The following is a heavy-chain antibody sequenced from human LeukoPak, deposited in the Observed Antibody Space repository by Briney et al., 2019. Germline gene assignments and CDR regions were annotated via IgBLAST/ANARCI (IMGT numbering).Heavy chain of an antibody. CDR2: IYPGDSDT. V-gene: IGHV5-51*01. D-gene: IGHD6-19*01. J-gene: IGHJ4*02. CDR3: ARHGSQRASAGYSSGWIDY. Sequence: GASLKISCKGSGYSFTSYWIGWVRQMPGKGLEWMGIIYPGDSDTRYSPSFQGQVTISADKSISTAYLQWSSLKASDTAMYYRARHGSQRASAGYSSGWIDYWGQGTLVTVSS. CDR1: GYSFTSYW.